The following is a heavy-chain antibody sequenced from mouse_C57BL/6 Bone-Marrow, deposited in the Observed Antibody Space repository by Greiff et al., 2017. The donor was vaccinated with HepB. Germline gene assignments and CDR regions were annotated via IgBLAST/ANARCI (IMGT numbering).Heavy chain of an antibody. CDR3: ARSHYGSAFAY. CDR2: ISYDGSN. J-gene: IGHJ3*01. V-gene: IGHV3-6*01. D-gene: IGHD1-1*01. CDR1: GYSITSGYY. Sequence: EVKIEESGPGLVKPSQSLSLTCSVTGYSITSGYYWNWIRQFPGNKLEWMGYISYDGSNNYNPSLKNRISITRDTSKNQFFLKLNSVTTEDTATYYCARSHYGSAFAYWGQGTLVTVSA.